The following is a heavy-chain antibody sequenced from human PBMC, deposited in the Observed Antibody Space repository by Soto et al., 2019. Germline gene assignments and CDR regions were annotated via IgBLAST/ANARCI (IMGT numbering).Heavy chain of an antibody. J-gene: IGHJ4*02. CDR3: ARDDLGLPVFDY. CDR1: GFTFSTYS. D-gene: IGHD7-27*01. CDR2: ISSSSTTI. V-gene: IGHV3-48*02. Sequence: EVQLVESGGGLVQPGGSLRLSCAASGFTFSTYSMNWVRQAPGKGLEWVSYISSSSTTIYYTDSVKGRFTISRDNAKNSLYLQMNSLRDEDTAVYYCARDDLGLPVFDYWGQGTLVTVSS.